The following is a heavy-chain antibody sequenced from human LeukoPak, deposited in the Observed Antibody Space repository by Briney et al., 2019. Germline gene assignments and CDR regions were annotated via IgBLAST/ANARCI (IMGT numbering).Heavy chain of an antibody. CDR3: AKAQYSSSWYGPRAD. D-gene: IGHD6-13*01. CDR2: IRYDGSNK. J-gene: IGHJ4*02. Sequence: PGGSLRLSCAASGFTFNNYWMHWVRQAPGKGLEWVAFIRYDGSNKYYADSVKGRFTISRDNSKNTLYLQMNSLRAEDTAVYYCAKAQYSSSWYGPRADWGQGTLVTVSS. V-gene: IGHV3-30*02. CDR1: GFTFNNYW.